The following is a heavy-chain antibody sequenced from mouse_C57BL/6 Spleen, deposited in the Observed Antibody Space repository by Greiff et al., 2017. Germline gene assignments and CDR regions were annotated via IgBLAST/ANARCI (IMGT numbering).Heavy chain of an antibody. J-gene: IGHJ3*01. D-gene: IGHD2-5*01. Sequence: EVQGVESGGGLVKPGGSLKLSCAASGFTFSSYTMSWVRQTPETRLEWVATISGGGGNTYYPDSVKGRFTISRENAKNTLSLQMSSLRSEDTALYYCARPLYYSTSWFAYWGQGTLVTVSA. CDR1: GFTFSSYT. CDR3: ARPLYYSTSWFAY. V-gene: IGHV5-9*01. CDR2: ISGGGGNT.